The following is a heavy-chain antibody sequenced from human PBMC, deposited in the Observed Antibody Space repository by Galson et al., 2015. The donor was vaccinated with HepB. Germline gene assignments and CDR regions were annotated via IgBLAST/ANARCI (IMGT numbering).Heavy chain of an antibody. J-gene: IGHJ2*01. CDR1: GGSFSGYY. CDR2: INHSGST. Sequence: ETLSLTCAVYGGSFSGYYWSWIRQPPGKGLEWIGEINHSGSTNYNPSLKSRVTISVDTSKNQFSLKLSSVTAADTAVYYCARDYYDSSGYHWYFDLWGRGTLVTVSS. D-gene: IGHD3-22*01. V-gene: IGHV4-34*01. CDR3: ARDYYDSSGYHWYFDL.